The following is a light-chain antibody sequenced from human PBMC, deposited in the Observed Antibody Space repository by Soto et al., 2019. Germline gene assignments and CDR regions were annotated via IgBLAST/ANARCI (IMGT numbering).Light chain of an antibody. CDR1: SNDIGSYNI. CDR3: YSFANISTYV. CDR2: EVN. V-gene: IGLV2-23*02. J-gene: IGLJ1*01. Sequence: QSALTQPASVSGSPGQSITIPCTGTSNDIGSYNILSWYQQYPGKAPKLIIFEVNRRPSGVSNRLSASTSGNTASLTISGRQAEDEADYYCYSFANISTYVFGPGTKLTVL.